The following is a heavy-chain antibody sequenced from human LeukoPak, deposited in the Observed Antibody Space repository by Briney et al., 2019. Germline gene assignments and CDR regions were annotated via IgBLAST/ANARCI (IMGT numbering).Heavy chain of an antibody. CDR1: GFTFSSYA. CDR2: ITGSGDRT. Sequence: GGSPRLSCAASGFTFSSYAINWVRQAPGKGLEWVSSITGSGDRTYYTDSVRGRFTISRDNSRNTLYLQMNSLRAEDTALYFCAKEGSLSLDYWGQGTLVTVSS. J-gene: IGHJ4*02. V-gene: IGHV3-23*01. CDR3: AKEGSLSLDY.